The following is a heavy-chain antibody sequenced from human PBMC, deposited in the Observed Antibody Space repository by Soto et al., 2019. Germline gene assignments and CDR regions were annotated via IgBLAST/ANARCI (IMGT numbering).Heavy chain of an antibody. Sequence: QVQLQESGPGLVKPSGTLSLTCAVSGDSISTSSWWSWVRRPPGKGLEWMGEIYYSGSTNYNPSLQTRVTIPADKSKNHFSLRLTSVTAADTAVYYCARSVAGSLDYWGQGTLVTVSS. J-gene: IGHJ4*02. CDR1: GDSISTSSW. CDR2: IYYSGST. CDR3: ARSVAGSLDY. D-gene: IGHD6-19*01. V-gene: IGHV4-4*02.